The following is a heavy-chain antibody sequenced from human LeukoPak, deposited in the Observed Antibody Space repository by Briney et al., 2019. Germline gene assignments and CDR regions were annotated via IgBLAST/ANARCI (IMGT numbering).Heavy chain of an antibody. D-gene: IGHD3-22*01. V-gene: IGHV4-59*01. Sequence: PSETLSLTCTVSGGSIGSYYWSWIRQPPGKGLEWIGYIYYSGSTNYNPSLKSRVTISVDTSKNQFSLKLSSVTAADTAVYYCARDSDYDSSGNWFDPWGQGTLVTVSS. CDR2: IYYSGST. CDR3: ARDSDYDSSGNWFDP. CDR1: GGSIGSYY. J-gene: IGHJ5*02.